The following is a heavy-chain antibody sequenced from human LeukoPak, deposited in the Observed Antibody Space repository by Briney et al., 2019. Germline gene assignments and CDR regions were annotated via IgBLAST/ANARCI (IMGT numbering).Heavy chain of an antibody. D-gene: IGHD6-13*01. CDR1: GFTFSSYA. Sequence: GGSLKLSCAASGFTFSSYAMSWVRQAPGKGLEWVSAISGSGGSTYYADSVKGRFTISRDNSKNTLYLQMNSLRAEDTAVYYCAKDLNSSSWPAVYYYYYYGMDVWGQGTTVTVSS. V-gene: IGHV3-23*01. CDR2: ISGSGGST. CDR3: AKDLNSSSWPAVYYYYYYGMDV. J-gene: IGHJ6*02.